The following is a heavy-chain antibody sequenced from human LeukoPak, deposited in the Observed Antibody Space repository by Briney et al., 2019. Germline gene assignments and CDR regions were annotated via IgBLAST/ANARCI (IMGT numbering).Heavy chain of an antibody. CDR3: ARGLKTYCSSTSCYTEFDY. J-gene: IGHJ4*02. CDR2: INPDSGGT. CDR1: GYTFIGYN. V-gene: IGHV1-2*04. D-gene: IGHD2-2*02. Sequence: ASVKVSCKASGYTFIGYNMHWVRQAPGQGLEWMGRINPDSGGTNYAQKFQGWVTMTRDTSISTAYMELSRLRSDDTAVYYCARGLKTYCSSTSCYTEFDYWGQGTLVTVSS.